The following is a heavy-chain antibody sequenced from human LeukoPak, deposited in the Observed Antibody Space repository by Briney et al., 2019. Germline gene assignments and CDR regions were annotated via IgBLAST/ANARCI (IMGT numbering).Heavy chain of an antibody. Sequence: SETLSLTCTVSGGSISSSSYYWGWIRQPPGKGLEWIGSIYYSGSTYYNPSLKSRVTISVDTSKNQFSLKLSSVTAADTAVYYCARRRQLVPGVVFDIWGQGTMVTVSS. J-gene: IGHJ3*02. CDR1: GGSISSSSYY. CDR3: ARRRQLVPGVVFDI. CDR2: IYYSGST. V-gene: IGHV4-39*01. D-gene: IGHD6-6*01.